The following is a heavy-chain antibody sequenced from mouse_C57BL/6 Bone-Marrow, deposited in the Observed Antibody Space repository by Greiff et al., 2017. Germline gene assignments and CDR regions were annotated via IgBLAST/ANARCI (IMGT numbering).Heavy chain of an antibody. D-gene: IGHD2-1*01. CDR2: IWSGGST. CDR1: GFSLTSYG. V-gene: IGHV2-2*01. J-gene: IGHJ4*01. CDR3: ARNPLYYGNYVSYYYAMDY. Sequence: VHVKQSGPGLVQPSQSLSITCTVSGFSLTSYGVHWVRQSPGKGLEWLGVIWSGGSTDYNAAFISRLSISKDNSKSQVFFKMNSLQADDTAIYYCARNPLYYGNYVSYYYAMDYWGQGTSVTVSS.